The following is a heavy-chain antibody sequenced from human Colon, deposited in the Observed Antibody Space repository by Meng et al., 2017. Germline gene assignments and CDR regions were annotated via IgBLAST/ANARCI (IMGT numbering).Heavy chain of an antibody. CDR1: GDSISSDIW. D-gene: IGHD1-7*01. CDR2: VYHRGDT. Sequence: QVQLQASGPGLVNPSGTLSLTCTVSGDSISSDIWWSWVRQPPGKGLEWIGEVYHRGDTNYNPSLKSRVDISVDKSKNQFYLSLFSVTAADTAVYYCGRDQGRELINHWGQGTLVTVSS. V-gene: IGHV4-4*02. J-gene: IGHJ4*02. CDR3: GRDQGRELINH.